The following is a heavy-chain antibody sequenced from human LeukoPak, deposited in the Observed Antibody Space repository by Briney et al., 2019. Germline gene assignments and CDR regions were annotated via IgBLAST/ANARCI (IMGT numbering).Heavy chain of an antibody. CDR1: GFTFCSYS. Sequence: PGGSLRLSCVASGFTFCSYSMSWVRQAPGKGLEWVSAINPSGEAPAYAGSVRGRFTISRDNSKNALYLQMSSLRAEDTALYYCARGRAAVRDTFDVWGQGTVVTVSS. CDR2: INPSGEAP. V-gene: IGHV3-23*01. D-gene: IGHD2-15*01. CDR3: ARGRAAVRDTFDV. J-gene: IGHJ3*01.